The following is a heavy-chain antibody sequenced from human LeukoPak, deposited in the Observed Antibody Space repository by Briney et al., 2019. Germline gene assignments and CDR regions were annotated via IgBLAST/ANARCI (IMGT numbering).Heavy chain of an antibody. CDR2: INHSGST. CDR1: GGSFSGYY. D-gene: IGHD6-19*01. V-gene: IGHV4-34*01. J-gene: IGHJ4*02. Sequence: SETLSLTCAVYGGSFSGYYWSWIRQPPGKGLEWIGEINHSGSTNYNPSLKSRVTISVDTSKNQFSLKVSSVTAAGTAVYYCARDSGPRFDYWGQGTLVTVSS. CDR3: ARDSGPRFDY.